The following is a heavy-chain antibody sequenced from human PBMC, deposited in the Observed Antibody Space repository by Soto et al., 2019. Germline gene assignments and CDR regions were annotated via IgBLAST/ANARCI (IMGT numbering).Heavy chain of an antibody. CDR2: IIPIFGTA. CDR1: GGTFSSYA. J-gene: IGHJ4*02. V-gene: IGHV1-69*01. Sequence: QVQLVQSGAEVKKPGSSVKVSCKASGGTFSSYAISWVRQAPGQGLXXXXGIIPIFGTANYAQKFQGRVTITADESTSTAYMELSSMRSKDTAVYYCARESIAGIAAARAHTLAYWGQGTLVTVSS. CDR3: ARESIAGIAAARAHTLAY. D-gene: IGHD6-13*01.